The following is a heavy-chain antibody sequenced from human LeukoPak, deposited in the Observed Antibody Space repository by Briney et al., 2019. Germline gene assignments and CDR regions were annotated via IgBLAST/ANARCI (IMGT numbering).Heavy chain of an antibody. D-gene: IGHD3-10*01. Sequence: SETLSLTCTVSGGSISSGSYYWGWIRQPPGKGLEWIGSIYYSGSTYYNPSLKSRVTIPVDTSKNQFSLKLSSVTAADTAVYYCARDSGYGSGNFDYWGQGTLVTVSS. CDR1: GGSISSGSYY. CDR3: ARDSGYGSGNFDY. V-gene: IGHV4-39*07. J-gene: IGHJ4*02. CDR2: IYYSGST.